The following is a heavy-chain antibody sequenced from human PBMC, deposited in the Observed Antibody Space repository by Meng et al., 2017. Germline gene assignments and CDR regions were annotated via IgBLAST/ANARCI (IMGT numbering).Heavy chain of an antibody. Sequence: EVQLVETGGGLIQPGGSLRLSCAASGFTVSSNYMSWVRQAPGKGLEWVSVIYSGGSTYYADSVKGRFTISRDNSKNTLYLQMNSLRAEDTAVYYCARELYLAEFDPWGQGTLVTVSS. D-gene: IGHD2-2*02. CDR2: IYSGGST. CDR3: ARELYLAEFDP. V-gene: IGHV3-53*02. J-gene: IGHJ5*02. CDR1: GFTVSSNY.